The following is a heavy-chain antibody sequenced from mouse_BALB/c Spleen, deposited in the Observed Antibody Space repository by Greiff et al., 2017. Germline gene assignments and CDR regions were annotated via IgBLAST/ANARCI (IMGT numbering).Heavy chain of an antibody. CDR2: IYPGDGDT. CDR1: GYTFTSYW. D-gene: IGHD2-4*01. J-gene: IGHJ2*01. CDR3: ARDGITTSFDY. V-gene: IGHV1-87*01. Sequence: QVQLQQSGAELARPGASVKLSCKASGYTFTSYWMQWVKQRPGQGLEWIGAIYPGDGDTRYTQKFKGKATLTADRSSSTAYMQLSSLASEDSAVYYCARDGITTSFDYWGQGTTLTVSS.